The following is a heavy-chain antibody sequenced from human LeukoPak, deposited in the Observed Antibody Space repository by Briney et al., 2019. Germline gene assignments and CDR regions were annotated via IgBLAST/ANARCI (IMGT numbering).Heavy chain of an antibody. J-gene: IGHJ6*03. Sequence: GGSLRLSCAASGFTFSSYAMSWVRQPPGKGLEWVSAISGSGGSTYYADSVKGRFTISRDNSKNTLYLQMNSLRAEDTAVYYYARGIFGVSHYMDVWGKGTTVTVSS. CDR1: GFTFSSYA. CDR3: ARGIFGVSHYMDV. D-gene: IGHD3-3*01. V-gene: IGHV3-23*01. CDR2: ISGSGGST.